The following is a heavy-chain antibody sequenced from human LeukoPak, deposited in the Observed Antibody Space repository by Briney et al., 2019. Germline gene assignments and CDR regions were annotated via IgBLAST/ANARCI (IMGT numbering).Heavy chain of an antibody. CDR3: ARWVCSPTSCYYFDY. CDR2: IKEDGGDK. Sequence: PGGSLRLSCAASGFTFSSYWMTWVRQTPGKGLEWVANIKEDGGDKYYVDSVKGRFTISRDNAKNALFLQMNSLRVEDTAVYYCARWVCSPTSCYYFDYWGQGSLVVVSS. V-gene: IGHV3-7*01. D-gene: IGHD2-2*01. J-gene: IGHJ4*02. CDR1: GFTFSSYW.